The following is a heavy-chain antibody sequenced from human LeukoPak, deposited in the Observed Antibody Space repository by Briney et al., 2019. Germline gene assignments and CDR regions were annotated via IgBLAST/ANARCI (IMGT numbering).Heavy chain of an antibody. D-gene: IGHD6-25*01. CDR2: IYPRDSQI. CDR1: GYNFSTYW. J-gene: IGHJ5*02. V-gene: IGHV5-51*01. Sequence: GESLKISCKASGYNFSTYWIGWVRQMPGKGLEYMGIIYPRDSQIRYSPSFQGQVTISADKSISTAYLQWTSLKASDTAIYYCARHTKRPQAGWFDPWGQGTLVTVSS. CDR3: ARHTKRPQAGWFDP.